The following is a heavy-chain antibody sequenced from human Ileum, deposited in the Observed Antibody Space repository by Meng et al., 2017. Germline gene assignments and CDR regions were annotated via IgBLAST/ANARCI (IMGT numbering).Heavy chain of an antibody. CDR2: IYYDGNT. V-gene: IGHV4-30-4*01. D-gene: IGHD5-18*01. Sequence: QVQLQESGPGLVKPSQTLSLTCTVSGDSLTSVNTQWSWIRQSPGKGPEYIGYIYYDGNTYYNPSLKSRLIISIDTSRNEFSLRLNSVTAADTAVYYCAREFYVDTAMVIDSWGQGTLVT. J-gene: IGHJ4*02. CDR3: AREFYVDTAMVIDS. CDR1: GDSLTSVNTQ.